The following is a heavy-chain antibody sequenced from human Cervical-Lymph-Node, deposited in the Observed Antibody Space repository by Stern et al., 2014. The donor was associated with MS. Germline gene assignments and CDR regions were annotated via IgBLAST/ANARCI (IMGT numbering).Heavy chain of an antibody. D-gene: IGHD5-18*01. J-gene: IGHJ5*02. CDR1: EYTFTDYY. CDR2: INPTSGGT. Sequence: QVQLVQSGAEVKKPGSSVKVSCKASEYTFTDYYIHWVRPAPGQGLEWMGQINPTSGGTNYAQKFQGRVTMTRDTSISTAYMDLSSLRSDDTAVYYCARDRGYSYGHWFDPWGQGTLVTVSS. CDR3: ARDRGYSYGHWFDP. V-gene: IGHV1-2*06.